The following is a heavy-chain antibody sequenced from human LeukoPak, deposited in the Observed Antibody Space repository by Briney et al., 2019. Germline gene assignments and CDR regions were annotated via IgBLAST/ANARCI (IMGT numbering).Heavy chain of an antibody. Sequence: GASVNVSCKPSGYTFTSYGISWVRQAPGQRLEWMGWISAYNGNTNYAQKLQGKDTMATDTSTSTAYMELRSLRSDDTAVYYCARFKGSSGCDYWGEGTLVTVSS. CDR1: GYTFTSYG. V-gene: IGHV1-18*01. CDR2: ISAYNGNT. CDR3: ARFKGSSGCDY. D-gene: IGHD6-19*01. J-gene: IGHJ4*02.